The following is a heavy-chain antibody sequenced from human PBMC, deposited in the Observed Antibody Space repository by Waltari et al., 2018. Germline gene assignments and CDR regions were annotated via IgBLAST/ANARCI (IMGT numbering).Heavy chain of an antibody. V-gene: IGHV4-38-2*01. CDR2: IYHSGST. D-gene: IGHD3-10*01. CDR3: ARVPMVRGVLAFMDV. J-gene: IGHJ6*02. CDR1: SCSISRDYY. Sequence: QVQLQESGPGLVKPSETLSRTCAVSSCSISRDYYWGWIRQPPGKGLEWIGTIYHSGSTYYNPSLKSRVTISVDTSKNQFSLKLSSVTAADTAVYYCARVPMVRGVLAFMDVWGQGTTVTVSS.